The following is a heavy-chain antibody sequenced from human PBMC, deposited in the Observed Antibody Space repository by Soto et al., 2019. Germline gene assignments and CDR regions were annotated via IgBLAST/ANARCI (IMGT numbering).Heavy chain of an antibody. CDR1: GFTFSTSA. D-gene: IGHD1-26*01. CDR2: ISGSGANT. V-gene: IGHV3-23*01. CDR3: AKNVPSVGGFDI. Sequence: GGSLRLSCAASGFTFSTSAMTWVRQAPGKGLEWVSVISGSGANTFYADSVKGRFTISRDNSRNTLYLQVNSLRAEDTAIYYCAKNVPSVGGFDIWGQGTMVTVSS. J-gene: IGHJ3*02.